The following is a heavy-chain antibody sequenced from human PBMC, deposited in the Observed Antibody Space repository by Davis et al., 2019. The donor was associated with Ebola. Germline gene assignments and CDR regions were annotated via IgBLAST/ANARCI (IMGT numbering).Heavy chain of an antibody. Sequence: GESLKISCAASGFTFSNYAMHWVRQAPGKGLEWVSYISSSSSYTNYADSVKGRFTISRDNAKNSLYLQMNSLRAEDTAVYYCAMTQGHYDSSGYYSYYFDYWGQGTLVTVSS. D-gene: IGHD3-22*01. CDR1: GFTFSNYA. J-gene: IGHJ4*02. V-gene: IGHV3-21*05. CDR2: ISSSSSYT. CDR3: AMTQGHYDSSGYYSYYFDY.